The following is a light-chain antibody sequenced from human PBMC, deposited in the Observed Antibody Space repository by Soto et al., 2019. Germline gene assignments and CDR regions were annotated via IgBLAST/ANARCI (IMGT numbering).Light chain of an antibody. V-gene: IGKV3-11*01. J-gene: IGKJ5*01. CDR1: QNLHSF. CDR2: DAS. CDR3: QQRSDWPPIT. Sequence: EIVLTQSPATLSVSAGGTVTLSCRASQNLHSFLNWYQQRPGQAPRLLIYDASNRATGIPARFSGSGSGTDFTLTISSLGPEDFAVYYCQQRSDWPPITFGQGTRLEIK.